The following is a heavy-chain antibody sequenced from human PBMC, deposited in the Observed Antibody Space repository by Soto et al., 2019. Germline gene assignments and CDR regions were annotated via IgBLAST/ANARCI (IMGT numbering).Heavy chain of an antibody. V-gene: IGHV3-21*01. CDR3: ARDQQWLVRPMDG. J-gene: IGHJ6*02. CDR2: ISSSSSYI. Sequence: GGSLRLSCAASGFTFSSYSMNWVRQAPGKGLEWVSSISSSSSYIYYADSVKGRFTISRDNAKNSLYLQMNSLRAEDTAVYYCARDQQWLVRPMDGWGQRTTVTVSS. CDR1: GFTFSSYS. D-gene: IGHD6-19*01.